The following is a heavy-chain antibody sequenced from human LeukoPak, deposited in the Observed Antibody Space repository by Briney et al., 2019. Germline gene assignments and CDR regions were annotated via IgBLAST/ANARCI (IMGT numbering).Heavy chain of an antibody. J-gene: IGHJ3*02. D-gene: IGHD3-10*01. CDR1: GFSLSTSGVG. Sequence: ESGPTLVKPTQTLTLTCTFSGFSLSTSGVGVGWIRQPPGKALEWLALIYWGDDKRYSTSLKSRLTITKDTSKNQVVLTMTNMDPVDTATYYCAQVGSWDAFDIWGQGTMVTVSS. CDR2: IYWGDDK. CDR3: AQVGSWDAFDI. V-gene: IGHV2-5*02.